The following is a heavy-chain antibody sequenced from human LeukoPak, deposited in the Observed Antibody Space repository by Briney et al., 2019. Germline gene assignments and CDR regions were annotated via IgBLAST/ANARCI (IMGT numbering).Heavy chain of an antibody. J-gene: IGHJ4*02. Sequence: GGSLRLSCAASGFTFSSYSMNWVRQAPGKGLEWVSYISSSSSTIYYADSVKGRFTIPRDNAKNSLYLQMNSLRAEGTAVYYCARASGCGGDCYAFDYWGQGTLVTVSS. CDR1: GFTFSSYS. CDR2: ISSSSSTI. D-gene: IGHD2-21*01. CDR3: ARASGCGGDCYAFDY. V-gene: IGHV3-48*01.